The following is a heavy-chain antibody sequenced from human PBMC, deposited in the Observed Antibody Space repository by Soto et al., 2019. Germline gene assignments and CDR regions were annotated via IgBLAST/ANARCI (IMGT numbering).Heavy chain of an antibody. CDR2: INSDGSSI. CDR1: GFTFSTW. J-gene: IGHJ4*02. CDR3: TRGASGYGNFDY. D-gene: IGHD5-12*01. V-gene: IGHV3-74*01. Sequence: EVQLVESGGGLVQPGGYLRLSCAASGFTFSTWMHWVRQAPGKGLVWVSRINSDGSSITYADSVKGRFIISRDNAKNTLYLQMNSPTAEDTAVYYCTRGASGYGNFDYWGQGVLVTVSS.